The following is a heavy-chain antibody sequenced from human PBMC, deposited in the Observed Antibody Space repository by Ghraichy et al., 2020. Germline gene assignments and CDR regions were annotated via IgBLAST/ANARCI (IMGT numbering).Heavy chain of an antibody. D-gene: IGHD3-22*01. V-gene: IGHV3-64*01. CDR2: ISSNGGSS. J-gene: IGHJ3*02. CDR1: GFTFSTYA. CDR3: ARSTYYYDSSAHYYVKAFDI. Sequence: GSLSLTCAASGFTFSTYAMHWVRQAPGKGLEYVSAISSNGGSSYYANSVKGRFTISRDNSKNTLYLQMGSLRAEDMAVYFCARSTYYYDSSAHYYVKAFDIWGQGTMVTVSS.